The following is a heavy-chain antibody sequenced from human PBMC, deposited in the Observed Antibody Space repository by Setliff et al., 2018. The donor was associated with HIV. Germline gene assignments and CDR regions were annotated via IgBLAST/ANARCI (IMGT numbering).Heavy chain of an antibody. CDR3: ARLTYYYDTSGPAAAFDI. D-gene: IGHD3-22*01. CDR2: IYNSGST. V-gene: IGHV4-31*03. Sequence: PSETLSPPGNVSGGSISRGGFDWNWIRQHPGRGLEGIGYIYNSGSTYYSPSLQSRLTISVDTSKNQLSIKLTSVTAADTAVYYCARLTYYYDTSGPAAAFDIWGQGTMVTVSS. J-gene: IGHJ3*02. CDR1: GGSISRGGFD.